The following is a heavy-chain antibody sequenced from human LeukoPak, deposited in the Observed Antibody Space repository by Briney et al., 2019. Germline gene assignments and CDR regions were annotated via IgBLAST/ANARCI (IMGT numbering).Heavy chain of an antibody. D-gene: IGHD3-22*01. Sequence: GASVKVSCKASGGTFSSYAISWVRQAPGQGLEWMGGIIPIFGTANYAQKFQGRVTITADESTSTAYMELSSLRSEDTAVYYCARDRYYYDSSGYYPFDYWGQGTLVTVSS. V-gene: IGHV1-69*13. CDR3: ARDRYYYDSSGYYPFDY. CDR2: IIPIFGTA. CDR1: GGTFSSYA. J-gene: IGHJ4*02.